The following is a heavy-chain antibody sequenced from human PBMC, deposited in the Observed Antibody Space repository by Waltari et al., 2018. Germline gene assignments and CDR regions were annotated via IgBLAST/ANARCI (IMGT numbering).Heavy chain of an antibody. CDR3: AKAPGLRFLEFGP. D-gene: IGHD3-3*01. J-gene: IGHJ5*02. CDR1: GFTFSSYS. Sequence: EVQLVESGGGLVQPGGSLRLSCAASGFTFSSYSMNWVRQAPGKGLEWVSYISSSSSTIYYADSVKGRFTISRDNAKNSLYLQMNSLRAEDTAVYYCAKAPGLRFLEFGPWGQGTLVTVSS. V-gene: IGHV3-48*01. CDR2: ISSSSSTI.